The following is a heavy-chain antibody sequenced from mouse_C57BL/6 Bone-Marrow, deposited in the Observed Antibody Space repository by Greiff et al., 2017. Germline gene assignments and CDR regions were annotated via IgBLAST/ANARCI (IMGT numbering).Heavy chain of an antibody. Sequence: EVQRVESGAELVRPGASVKLSCTASGFNIKDDYMHWVKQRPEQGLEWIGWIDPENGDTEYASKFQGKANITADTSSNTAYLQLSSLTSEDTAVYYCTRGFAYWGQGTLVTVSA. CDR3: TRGFAY. V-gene: IGHV14-4*01. J-gene: IGHJ3*01. CDR2: IDPENGDT. CDR1: GFNIKDDY.